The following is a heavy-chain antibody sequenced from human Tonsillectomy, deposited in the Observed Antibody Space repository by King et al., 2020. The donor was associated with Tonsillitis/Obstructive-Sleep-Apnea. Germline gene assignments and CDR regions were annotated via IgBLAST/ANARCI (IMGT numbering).Heavy chain of an antibody. CDR2: INPNSGGT. Sequence: QLVQSGAEVKKPGASVKVSCKASGYTFTGYYMHWVRQAPGQGLEWMGWINPNSGGTNYAQKFQGRVTMTRDTSISTAYMELSRLRSDDTAVYYCARDGTYYDFWSGPFDPCGQGTLVTVSS. V-gene: IGHV1-2*02. CDR1: GYTFTGYY. CDR3: ARDGTYYDFWSGPFDP. J-gene: IGHJ5*02. D-gene: IGHD3-3*01.